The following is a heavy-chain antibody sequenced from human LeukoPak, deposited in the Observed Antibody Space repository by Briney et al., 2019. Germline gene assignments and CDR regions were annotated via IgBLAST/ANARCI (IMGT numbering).Heavy chain of an antibody. V-gene: IGHV3-48*03. D-gene: IGHD1-26*01. Sequence: GGSLTLSCAASGFTFSSYEMNWVRQAPGKGLEWVSYIRSSGSTIYYADSLKGRFTISRDNARNSLYLQMNSLRAEDTGVYYCARVGSYYPSGPNDYWGRGTLVTVSS. J-gene: IGHJ4*02. CDR2: IRSSGSTI. CDR3: ARVGSYYPSGPNDY. CDR1: GFTFSSYE.